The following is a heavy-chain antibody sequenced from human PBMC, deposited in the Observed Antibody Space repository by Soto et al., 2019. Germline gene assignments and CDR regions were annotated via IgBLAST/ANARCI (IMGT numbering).Heavy chain of an antibody. CDR3: SRDPGFGAIDY. D-gene: IGHD3-10*01. CDR2: INPDGSVA. J-gene: IGHJ4*02. Sequence: WVRQAPGKGLEWVALINPDGSVASYVGSVRGRFIISRDNAQNSLYLQMNSVSAEDTAVYYCSRDPGFGAIDYWGQGTLVTVSS. V-gene: IGHV3-7*01.